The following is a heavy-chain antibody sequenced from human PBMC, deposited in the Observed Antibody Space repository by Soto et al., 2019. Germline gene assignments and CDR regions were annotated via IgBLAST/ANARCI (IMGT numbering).Heavy chain of an antibody. D-gene: IGHD4-4*01. V-gene: IGHV4-61*08. CDR1: GASISTGGYS. CDR2: VFYTGRA. CDR3: ARDGDGRMTTNPYYYNGMDV. J-gene: IGHJ6*02. Sequence: SETLSLTCIVSGASISTGGYSWSWIRQPPGKGPEWIGYVFYTGRANYNASLKSRVSISLDTSNYQFSLKLSSVTAADTAVYYCARDGDGRMTTNPYYYNGMDVWGPGPTVTVSS.